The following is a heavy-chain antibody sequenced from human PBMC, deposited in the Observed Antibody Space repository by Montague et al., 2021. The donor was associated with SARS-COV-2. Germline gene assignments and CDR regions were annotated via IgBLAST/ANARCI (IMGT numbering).Heavy chain of an antibody. CDR1: GGSITSSAYY. CDR2: IYYSGNT. Sequence: SETLSLTCTVSGGSITSSAYYWSWIRQSPGKGLEWIGTIYYSGNTYSNPSLKNRVTISMDTSKSQVSLKINSVTAADTAVYFCASLGSPAYCGGDCYLRDYGMDVWGQGTTVTVSS. D-gene: IGHD2-21*02. V-gene: IGHV4-39*01. CDR3: ASLGSPAYCGGDCYLRDYGMDV. J-gene: IGHJ6*02.